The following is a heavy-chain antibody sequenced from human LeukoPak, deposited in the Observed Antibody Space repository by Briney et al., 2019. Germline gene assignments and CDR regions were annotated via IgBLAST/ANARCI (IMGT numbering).Heavy chain of an antibody. CDR3: ARDYGDYVWGGNWFDP. V-gene: IGHV4-34*01. D-gene: IGHD4-17*01. CDR2: INHSGTK. J-gene: IGHJ5*02. CDR1: GGSFTDYY. Sequence: SETLSLTCVLYGGSFTDYYWSWVRQSPGKGLEWIGEINHSGTKRYNLSLKSRLIMSIDTSKNQFSLKLSSVTAADTAVYYCARDYGDYVWGGNWFDPWGQGTLVTVSS.